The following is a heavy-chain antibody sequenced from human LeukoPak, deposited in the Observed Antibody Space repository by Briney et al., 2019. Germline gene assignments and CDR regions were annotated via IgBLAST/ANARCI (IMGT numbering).Heavy chain of an antibody. D-gene: IGHD6-13*01. Sequence: GGSLRLSCVASGFTFSSYTMKWVRQAPGKGLEWVSSISSGSSYIYYADSVKGRFTISRDNAKNSLYLQMNSLRAEDTAVYYCARVGDIAAAGGSHFDYWGQGTLVTVSS. V-gene: IGHV3-21*01. CDR1: GFTFSSYT. CDR2: ISSGSSYI. CDR3: ARVGDIAAAGGSHFDY. J-gene: IGHJ4*02.